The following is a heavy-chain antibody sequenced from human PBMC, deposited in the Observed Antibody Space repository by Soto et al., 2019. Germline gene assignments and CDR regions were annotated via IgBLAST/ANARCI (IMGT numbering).Heavy chain of an antibody. CDR2: IIPILGIA. Sequence: QVQLVQSGAAVKKPGSSVKVSCKASGGTFSSYIISWVRQAPGQGLEWMGRIIPILGIANYAQKFQGRVTITADKSTSTAYMELGSLRSEDTAVYYCARFPQTAIVGAAYFDYWGQGTLVTVSS. CDR1: GGTFSSYI. D-gene: IGHD1-26*01. J-gene: IGHJ4*02. V-gene: IGHV1-69*02. CDR3: ARFPQTAIVGAAYFDY.